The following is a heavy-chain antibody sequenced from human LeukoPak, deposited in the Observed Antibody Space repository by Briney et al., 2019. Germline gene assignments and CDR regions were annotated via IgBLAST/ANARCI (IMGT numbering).Heavy chain of an antibody. J-gene: IGHJ5*02. V-gene: IGHV1-18*01. CDR1: GYTLTELS. Sequence: GASVKVSCKVSGYTLTELSMHWVRQAPGQGLEWMGWISAYNGNTNYAQKLQGRVTMTTDTSTSTAYMELRSLRSDDTAVYYCARDDGPITPWGQGTLVTVSS. CDR3: ARDDGPITP. D-gene: IGHD5-24*01. CDR2: ISAYNGNT.